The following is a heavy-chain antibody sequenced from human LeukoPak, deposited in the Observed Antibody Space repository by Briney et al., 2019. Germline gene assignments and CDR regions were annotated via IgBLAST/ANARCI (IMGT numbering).Heavy chain of an antibody. CDR2: IYHSGNT. D-gene: IGHD3-22*01. CDR3: ARSKGLTYDSSGYFDY. J-gene: IGHJ4*02. Sequence: GSLRLSCAASGFTFSSYSMSWVRQAPGKGLEWIASIYHSGNTYYNPSLKSRVTISVDTSKNQFSLKLSSVTAADTAVYYCARSKGLTYDSSGYFDYWGQGTLVTVSS. CDR1: GFTFSSYS. V-gene: IGHV4-38-2*01.